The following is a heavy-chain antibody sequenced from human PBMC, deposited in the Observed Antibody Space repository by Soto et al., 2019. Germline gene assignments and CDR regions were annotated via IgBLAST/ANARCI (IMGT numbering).Heavy chain of an antibody. J-gene: IGHJ4*02. CDR1: GDTFTSYG. Sequence: GTPVKVSCKAPGDTFTSYGSSSARHAPGQGLEWMGWLSAYNGNTNYAQKLQGRVPMTTDTSTSTAYMELRSPRSDDTAVYYCARYYYDSSGYYSAYWRQRTLVTVSS. D-gene: IGHD3-22*01. CDR3: ARYYYDSSGYYSAY. CDR2: LSAYNGNT. V-gene: IGHV1-18*01.